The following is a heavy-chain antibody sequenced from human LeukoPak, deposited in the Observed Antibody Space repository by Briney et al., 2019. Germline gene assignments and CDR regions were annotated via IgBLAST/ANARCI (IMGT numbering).Heavy chain of an antibody. CDR1: GFSFSSYD. J-gene: IGHJ4*02. CDR3: ARDLNREDFDY. Sequence: GGSLRLSCAASGFSFSSYDMHWVRQGPGKGLEWVAIIWLDGSAEYYGDSVKGRFTVSRDNSKNTLYLQMDSLRVEDTAVYYCARDLNREDFDYWGQGTLVAVSS. V-gene: IGHV3-33*01. CDR2: IWLDGSAE. D-gene: IGHD1-14*01.